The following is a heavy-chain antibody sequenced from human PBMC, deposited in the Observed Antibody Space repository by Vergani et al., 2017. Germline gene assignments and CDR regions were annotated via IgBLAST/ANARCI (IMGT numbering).Heavy chain of an antibody. D-gene: IGHD6-19*01. J-gene: IGHJ6*03. CDR1: GGSFSGYY. Sequence: QVQLQQWGAGLLKPSETLSLTCAVYGGSFSGYYWSWIRQPPGKGLEWIGEINHSGSTNYNPSLKSRVTISVDTSTNQFSLKLSSVTAADTAVYYCAGGRNPHYSRGRHHYYMDGWGKGTTVTVSS. CDR2: INHSGST. V-gene: IGHV4-34*01. CDR3: AGGRNPHYSRGRHHYYMDG.